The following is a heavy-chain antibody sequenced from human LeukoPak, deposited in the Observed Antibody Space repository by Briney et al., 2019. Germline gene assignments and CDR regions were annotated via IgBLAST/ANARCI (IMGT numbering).Heavy chain of an antibody. CDR3: ARDNWGNDY. J-gene: IGHJ4*02. CDR2: INPNSGGT. V-gene: IGHV1-2*02. D-gene: IGHD7-27*01. CDR1: GYTFTGYF. Sequence: ASVKGSCKASGYTFTGYFMHWVRQAPGQGLEWMGWINPNSGGTNYAQDFQGRVAMTRDTSISTAYMELSSLTCDDTAVYYCARDNWGNDYWGQGTLVTVSS.